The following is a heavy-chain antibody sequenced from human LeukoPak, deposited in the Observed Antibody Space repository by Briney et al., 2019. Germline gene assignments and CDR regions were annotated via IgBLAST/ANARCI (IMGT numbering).Heavy chain of an antibody. CDR3: ARDDGIAAAGTLDY. V-gene: IGHV3-30-3*01. D-gene: IGHD6-13*01. Sequence: GGSLRLSCAASGFTFSSYAMHWVRQAPGKGLEWVAVISYDGSNKYYADSVKGRFTISRDNAKNSLYLQMNSLRAEDTAVYYCARDDGIAAAGTLDYWGQGTLVTVSS. J-gene: IGHJ4*02. CDR1: GFTFSSYA. CDR2: ISYDGSNK.